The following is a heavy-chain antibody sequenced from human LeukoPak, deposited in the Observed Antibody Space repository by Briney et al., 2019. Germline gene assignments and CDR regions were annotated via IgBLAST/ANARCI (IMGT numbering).Heavy chain of an antibody. CDR1: TFSSSSYS. Sequence: RRSLRLSCVASTFSSSSYSTNWVRQAPEGGRGWDSSIRSSSSHTYYADSVKGRFTISRDNAKNSLYLQMNSLRAEDTAVYYCAREFLAGDVVAWFDPWGQGTLVTVSS. CDR3: AREFLAGDVVAWFDP. J-gene: IGHJ5*02. D-gene: IGHD5-12*01. CDR2: IRSSSSHT. V-gene: IGHV3-21*01.